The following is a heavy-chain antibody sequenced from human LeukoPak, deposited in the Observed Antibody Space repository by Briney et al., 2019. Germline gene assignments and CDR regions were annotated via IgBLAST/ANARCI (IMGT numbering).Heavy chain of an antibody. CDR1: GFTFSSYG. CDR3: AKVRVDAYVSPNDY. V-gene: IGHV3-23*01. CDR2: TSGSGSSP. Sequence: GGSLRLSCAASGFTFSSYGMNWVRQAPGKGLEWVSATSGSGSSPNYSDSVKGRFTISRDNSKNTLYLQMNSLRAEDTALYYCAKVRVDAYVSPNDYWGQGTLVTVSS. J-gene: IGHJ4*02. D-gene: IGHD3-16*01.